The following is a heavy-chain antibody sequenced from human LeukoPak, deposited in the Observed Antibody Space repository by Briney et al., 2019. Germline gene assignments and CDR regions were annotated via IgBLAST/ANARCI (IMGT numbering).Heavy chain of an antibody. D-gene: IGHD3-10*01. CDR3: ARGRMVRLLNYYYYMDV. J-gene: IGHJ6*03. CDR2: IYYSGST. CDR1: GGSFSGYY. V-gene: IGHV4-59*01. Sequence: SETLSLTCAVYGGSFSGYYWSWIRQPPGKGLEWIGYIYYSGSTNYNPSLKSRVTISVETSKNQFSLKLSSVTAEDTAVYYCARGRMVRLLNYYYYMDVWGKGTTVTVSS.